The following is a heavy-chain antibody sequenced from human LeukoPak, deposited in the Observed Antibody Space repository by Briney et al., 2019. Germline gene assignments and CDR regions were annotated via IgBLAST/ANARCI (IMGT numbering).Heavy chain of an antibody. CDR3: ARSDHTYYYDSSGYTQPVD. CDR2: ISYDGSNK. V-gene: IGHV3-30-3*01. J-gene: IGHJ4*02. D-gene: IGHD3-22*01. Sequence: GGSLRLSCAASGFTFSSYAMHRVRQAPGKGLEWVAVISYDGSNKYYADSVKGRFTISRDNSKNTLYLQMNSLRAEDTAVCYCARSDHTYYYDSSGYTQPVDWGQGTLVTVSS. CDR1: GFTFSSYA.